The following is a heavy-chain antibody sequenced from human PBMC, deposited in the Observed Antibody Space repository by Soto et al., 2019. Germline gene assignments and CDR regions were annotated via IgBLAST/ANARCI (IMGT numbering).Heavy chain of an antibody. V-gene: IGHV1-46*01. D-gene: IGHD6-19*01. CDR3: ARDKDSSARPRAEFDY. Sequence: QGHLVQSGAEVKRPGASVRVSCESSGYMFTSYFIHWVRQAPGQGLEWVGVINPSDGTTTYAQTFQDRITMTRDTSTTTVDMELSSLRSEDTAVYYCARDKDSSARPRAEFDYWGQGTLITVSS. CDR2: INPSDGTT. CDR1: GYMFTSYF. J-gene: IGHJ4*02.